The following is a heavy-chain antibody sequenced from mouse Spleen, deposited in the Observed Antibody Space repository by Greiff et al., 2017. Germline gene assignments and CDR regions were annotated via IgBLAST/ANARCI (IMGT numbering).Heavy chain of an antibody. V-gene: IGHV1-15*01. Sequence: VQLQESGAELVRPGASVTLSCKASGYTFTDYEMHWVKQTPVHGLEWIGAIDPETGGTAYNQKFKGKAILTADKSSSTAYMELRSLTSEDSAVYYCTRRNPYFDYWGQGTTLTVSS. CDR3: TRRNPYFDY. CDR2: IDPETGGT. CDR1: GYTFTDYE. J-gene: IGHJ2*01.